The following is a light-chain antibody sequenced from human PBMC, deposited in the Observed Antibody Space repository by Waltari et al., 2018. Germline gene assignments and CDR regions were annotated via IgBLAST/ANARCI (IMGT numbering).Light chain of an antibody. Sequence: DIQMTQSTSSVSASVGDRVTITCRASQDISTWLAWYQQKPGKAPKVLIYAASSLQSGVPSRFSGSGSGTDFTLTITSVQPEDSATYYCQQANIFPFAFGPGTKVHIK. V-gene: IGKV1-12*01. J-gene: IGKJ3*01. CDR3: QQANIFPFA. CDR1: QDISTW. CDR2: AAS.